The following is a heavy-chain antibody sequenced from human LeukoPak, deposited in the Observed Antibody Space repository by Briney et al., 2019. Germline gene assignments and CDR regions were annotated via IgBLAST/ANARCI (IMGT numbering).Heavy chain of an antibody. CDR2: IYYSGST. J-gene: IGHJ5*02. CDR1: GGSISSYY. CDR3: AREKTGLWFGEHNWFDP. V-gene: IGHV4-59*01. Sequence: PSETLSLTCTVSGGSISSYYWSWIRQPPGKGLEWIGYIYYSGSTNYNPSLKSRDTISVDTSKNQFSLKLSSVTAADTAVYYCAREKTGLWFGEHNWFDPWGQGTLVTVSS. D-gene: IGHD3-10*01.